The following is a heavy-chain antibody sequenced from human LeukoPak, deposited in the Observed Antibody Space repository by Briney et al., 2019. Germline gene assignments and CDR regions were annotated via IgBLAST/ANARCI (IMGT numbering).Heavy chain of an antibody. CDR3: AKQRLPGTVDY. Sequence: SETLSLTCSVSGGSINRGSNYWSWIRQHPGKGLEWIGYIAYSGDTYYNPSLRSRITISADTSQTQFSLKLRYATAADTAVYYCAKQRLPGTVDYWGQGTPVTVSS. D-gene: IGHD6-25*01. J-gene: IGHJ4*02. CDR2: IAYSGDT. V-gene: IGHV4-31*03. CDR1: GGSINRGSNY.